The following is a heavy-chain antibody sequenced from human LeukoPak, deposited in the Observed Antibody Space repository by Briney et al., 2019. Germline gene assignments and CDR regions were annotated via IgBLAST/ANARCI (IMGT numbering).Heavy chain of an antibody. V-gene: IGHV1-2*02. CDR2: INPNNGGT. CDR1: GYTFTGYY. J-gene: IGHJ4*02. D-gene: IGHD5-12*01. CDR3: ARDRYTGYETFDY. Sequence: ASVKVSCKASGYTFTGYYIHWVRQAPGQGLEWMGWINPNNGGTNYAQKFQGRVTMTRDTSISTAYMELNRLTSDDTAVYYCARDRYTGYETFDYWGQGTPVTVSS.